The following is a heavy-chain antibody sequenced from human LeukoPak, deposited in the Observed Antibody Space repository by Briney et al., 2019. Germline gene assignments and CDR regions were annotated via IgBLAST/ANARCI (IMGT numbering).Heavy chain of an antibody. CDR1: GGSFSGYY. Sequence: PSETLSLTCAVYGGSFSGYYWSWIRQPPGKGLEWIGEINHSGSTNYNPSLKSRVTISVDTSKNQFSLKLSSVTAADTAVYYCARGDAVTTYFDYWGQGTLVTVSS. CDR2: INHSGST. D-gene: IGHD4-17*01. CDR3: ARGDAVTTYFDY. V-gene: IGHV4-34*01. J-gene: IGHJ4*02.